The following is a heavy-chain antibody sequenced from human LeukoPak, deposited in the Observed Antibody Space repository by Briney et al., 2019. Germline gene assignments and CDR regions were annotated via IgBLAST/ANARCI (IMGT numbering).Heavy chain of an antibody. D-gene: IGHD3-9*01. CDR3: AGSRYFDWLLYPVDY. V-gene: IGHV4-59*12. CDR2: IYYSGST. CDR1: GGSISSYY. J-gene: IGHJ4*02. Sequence: PSETLSLTCTVSGGSISSYYWSWIRQPPGKGLEWIGYIYYSGSTNYNPSLKSRVTISVDTSKNQFSLKLSSATAADTAVYYCAGSRYFDWLLYPVDYWDQGTLVTVSS.